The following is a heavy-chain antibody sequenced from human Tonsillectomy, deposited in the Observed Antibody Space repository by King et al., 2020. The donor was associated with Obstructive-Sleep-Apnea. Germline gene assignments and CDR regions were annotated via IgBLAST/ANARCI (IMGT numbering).Heavy chain of an antibody. Sequence: QLVQSGAEVKKSGESLRISCKGSGYTFTNYWIAWVRQMPGTGLEWMGIIYPGDSDTRYSPSFQGQVTISADNSISTAYLQWRSLKASDTAMYYCARCGLTAYGMDVWGQGTTVIVSS. D-gene: IGHD1-14*01. J-gene: IGHJ6*02. CDR2: IYPGDSDT. V-gene: IGHV5-51*01. CDR3: ARCGLTAYGMDV. CDR1: GYTFTNYW.